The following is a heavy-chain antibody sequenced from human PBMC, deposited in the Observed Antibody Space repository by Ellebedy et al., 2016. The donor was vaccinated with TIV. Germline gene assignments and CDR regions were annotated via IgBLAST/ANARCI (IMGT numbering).Heavy chain of an antibody. V-gene: IGHV3-23*01. CDR2: IRANGGTT. CDR3: ARHSNDFAFDS. CDR1: GFTFSTYP. Sequence: GESLKISCAASGFTFSTYPMNWVRQAPGKGLEWVSIIRANGGTTYYADSVKGRFTISRDNSKNTLFLQMSSLRAEDTAVYYCARHSNDFAFDSWGQGTLVTVSS. J-gene: IGHJ4*02. D-gene: IGHD3/OR15-3a*01.